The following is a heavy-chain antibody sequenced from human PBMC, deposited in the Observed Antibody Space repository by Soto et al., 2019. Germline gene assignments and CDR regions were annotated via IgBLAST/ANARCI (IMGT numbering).Heavy chain of an antibody. Sequence: EVQLVESGGGLVQPGGSLRLSCAASGFTFSSYWMSWVRQAPGKGLEWVANIKQDGSEKYYVDSVKGRFTISRDNAKNSLYLQMNSLRAEDTAVYYCAGDRRITMVRGVIIGYYYYGMDVWGQGTTVTVSS. CDR1: GFTFSSYW. V-gene: IGHV3-7*03. CDR3: AGDRRITMVRGVIIGYYYYGMDV. D-gene: IGHD3-10*01. J-gene: IGHJ6*02. CDR2: IKQDGSEK.